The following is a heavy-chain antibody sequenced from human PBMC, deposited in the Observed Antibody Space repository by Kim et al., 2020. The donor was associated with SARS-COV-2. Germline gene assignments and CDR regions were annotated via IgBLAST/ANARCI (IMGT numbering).Heavy chain of an antibody. CDR2: INHSGST. V-gene: IGHV4-34*01. J-gene: IGHJ6*02. CDR3: ARGNTISHFYYYYYGMDV. CDR1: GGSFSGYY. Sequence: SETLSLTCAVYGGSFSGYYWSWIRQPPGKGLEWIGEINHSGSTNYNPSLKSRVTIAVDTYKNQFSLKLSSVTAADTAEYYCARGNTISHFYYYYYGMDVWGQGTTVTVSS. D-gene: IGHD3-9*01.